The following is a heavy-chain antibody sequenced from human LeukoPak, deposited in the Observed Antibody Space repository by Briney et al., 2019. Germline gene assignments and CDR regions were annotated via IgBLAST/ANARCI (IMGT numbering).Heavy chain of an antibody. D-gene: IGHD3-10*01. Sequence: GASVKVSCKASGYTFTGYYLHWVRQAPGQELAWMGCINPNTGDTDYAQNFQGRVTMTRDTSISTAYMELSRLRSDDTAVYYCARGERTYYYASGSYFKIFDYWGQGTLVTVSS. V-gene: IGHV1-2*02. CDR2: INPNTGDT. CDR1: GYTFTGYY. CDR3: ARGERTYYYASGSYFKIFDY. J-gene: IGHJ4*02.